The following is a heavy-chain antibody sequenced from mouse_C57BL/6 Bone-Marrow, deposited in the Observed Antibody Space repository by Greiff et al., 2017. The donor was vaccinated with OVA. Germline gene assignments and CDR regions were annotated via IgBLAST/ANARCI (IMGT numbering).Heavy chain of an antibody. CDR2: IDPDNGAT. J-gene: IGHJ3*01. D-gene: IGHD6-1*01. CDR1: GFNIKDDY. CDR3: TTCAPFAY. V-gene: IGHV14-4*01. Sequence: VQLQQSGAELVRPGASVKLSCTASGFNIKDDYMHWVKQRPEQGLEWIGWIDPDNGATEYASKFQGKATITADHSSNTAYLQLTSLTSEDTAVYYCTTCAPFAYWGQGTLVTVSA.